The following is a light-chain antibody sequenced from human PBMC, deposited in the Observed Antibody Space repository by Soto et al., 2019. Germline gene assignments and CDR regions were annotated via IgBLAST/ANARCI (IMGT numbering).Light chain of an antibody. CDR1: QSVSSSY. CDR2: GAS. J-gene: IGKJ5*01. Sequence: EIVLTQSPGTLSLSPGERATLSCRASQSVSSSYLAWYQQKPGQAPRLLIYGASSRATGIPDRFSGSGSGTDFPLTISRLGPEDFAGYYCQQYGSSPWITFGQGTRLEIK. V-gene: IGKV3-20*01. CDR3: QQYGSSPWIT.